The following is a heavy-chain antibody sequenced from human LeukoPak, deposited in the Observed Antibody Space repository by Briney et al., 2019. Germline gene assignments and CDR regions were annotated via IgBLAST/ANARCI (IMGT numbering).Heavy chain of an antibody. CDR2: MNPNSGNT. D-gene: IGHD6-13*01. CDR3: AXXXRSSWFPPLAFDI. CDR1: GYTFTSYG. J-gene: IGHJ3*02. Sequence: ASVKVSCKASGYTFTSYGISWVRQATGQGLEWMGWMNPNSGNTGYAQKFQGRVTITRNTSISTAYMELSSLRSEDTAVYYCAXXXRSSWFPPLAFDIWGQGTMVTVSS. V-gene: IGHV1-8*03.